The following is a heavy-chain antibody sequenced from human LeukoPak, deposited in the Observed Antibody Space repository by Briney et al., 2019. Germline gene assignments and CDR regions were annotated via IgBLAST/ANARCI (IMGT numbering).Heavy chain of an antibody. V-gene: IGHV4-31*03. CDR1: GGSISSGGYY. CDR2: IYYSGST. Sequence: TSETLSLTCTVSGGSISSGGYYWSWIRQHPGKGLEWIGYIYYSGSTYYNPPLKSRVTISVDTSKNQFSLKLSSVTAADTAVYYCARFRSGYYTWFDPWGQGTLVTVSS. D-gene: IGHD3-3*01. J-gene: IGHJ5*02. CDR3: ARFRSGYYTWFDP.